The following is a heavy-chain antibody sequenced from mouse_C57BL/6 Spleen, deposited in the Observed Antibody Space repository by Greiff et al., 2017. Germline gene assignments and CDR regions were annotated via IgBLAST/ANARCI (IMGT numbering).Heavy chain of an antibody. Sequence: EVKLQESGPGLVKPSQSLSLTCSVTGYSITSGYYWNWIRQFPGNKLEWMGYISYDGSNNYNPSLKNRISITRDTSKNQFFLKLNSVTTEDTATYYCAREYDGYYGYYAMDYWGQGTSVTVSS. D-gene: IGHD2-3*01. CDR2: ISYDGSN. V-gene: IGHV3-6*01. J-gene: IGHJ4*01. CDR1: GYSITSGYY. CDR3: AREYDGYYGYYAMDY.